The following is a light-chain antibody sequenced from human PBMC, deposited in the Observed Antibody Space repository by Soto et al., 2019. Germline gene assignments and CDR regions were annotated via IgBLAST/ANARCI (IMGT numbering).Light chain of an antibody. Sequence: EIVMTQSPATLSVSPGERATLSCRASQSVSSNLAWYQQKPGQSPRLLIYGASTRATGIPARFSGSGSGTEFTLTISSLQSEDFAVYYSTQYSNWPRTFGQGTKVDIK. CDR2: GAS. V-gene: IGKV3-15*01. J-gene: IGKJ1*01. CDR1: QSVSSN. CDR3: TQYSNWPRT.